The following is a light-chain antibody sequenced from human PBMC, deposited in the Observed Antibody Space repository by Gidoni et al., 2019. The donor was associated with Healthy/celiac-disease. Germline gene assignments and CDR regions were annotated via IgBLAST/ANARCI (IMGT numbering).Light chain of an antibody. J-gene: IGKJ3*01. CDR3: QQYNSYPFT. CDR1: QSISSW. V-gene: IGKV1-5*03. CDR2: KAS. Sequence: DIQMTQSPSTLSASVGDRVTITCRASQSISSWLAWYQQKQGKAPKLLIYKASSLESGVPSRFRGSGSGTEFTLTISSLQPDDFATYYCQQYNSYPFTFGPGTKVDIK.